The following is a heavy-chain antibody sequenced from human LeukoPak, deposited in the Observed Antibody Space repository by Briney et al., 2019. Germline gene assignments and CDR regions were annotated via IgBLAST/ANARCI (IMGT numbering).Heavy chain of an antibody. CDR3: ARGASGEGH. D-gene: IGHD3-10*01. V-gene: IGHV4-4*02. J-gene: IGHJ4*02. CDR1: GGSISSSNW. CDR2: IYNSGTT. Sequence: SETLSLTCAVSGGSISSSNWWSWVRQPPGKGLEWIGYIYNSGTTHYTPSLKSRITMSVDTSKNQFSLKLSSVTAADTAVYYCARGASGEGHWGQGTLVTVSS.